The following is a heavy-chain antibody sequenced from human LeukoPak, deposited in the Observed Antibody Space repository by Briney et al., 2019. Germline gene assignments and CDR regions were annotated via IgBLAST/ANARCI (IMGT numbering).Heavy chain of an antibody. V-gene: IGHV4-30-2*01. CDR1: GGSISSGGYS. D-gene: IGHD1-26*01. CDR2: IYHSGST. Sequence: PSQTLSLTCAVSGGSISSGGYSWSWIRQPPGKGLEWIGYIYHSGSTYYNPSLKSRVTISVDRSKNQFSLKLSSVTAADTAVYYCARDEVGATSSFDYWGQGTLVTVSS. CDR3: ARDEVGATSSFDY. J-gene: IGHJ4*02.